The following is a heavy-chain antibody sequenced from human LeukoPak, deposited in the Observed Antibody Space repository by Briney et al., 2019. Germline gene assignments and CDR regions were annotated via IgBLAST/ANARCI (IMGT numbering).Heavy chain of an antibody. CDR3: ARGRRITIFGVVIGPFDY. CDR2: IYSGGST. D-gene: IGHD3-3*01. CDR1: GFTVSSNY. Sequence: PGGSLRLSCVASGFTVSSNYMSWVRQAPGKGLEWVSVIYSGGSTYYADSVNGRFTISRDNSKNTLYLQMNSLRAEDTAVYYCARGRRITIFGVVIGPFDYWGRGTLVTVSS. J-gene: IGHJ4*02. V-gene: IGHV3-66*01.